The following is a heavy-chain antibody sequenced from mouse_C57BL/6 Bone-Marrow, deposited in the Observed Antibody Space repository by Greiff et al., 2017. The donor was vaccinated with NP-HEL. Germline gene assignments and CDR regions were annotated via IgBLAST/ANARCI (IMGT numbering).Heavy chain of an antibody. D-gene: IGHD1-1*01. CDR1: GFNIKDDY. CDR2: IDPENGDT. V-gene: IGHV14-4*01. CDR3: TTSDYYGSSTRYFDV. Sequence: VQLKESGAELVRPGASVKLSCTASGFNIKDDYMHWVKQRPEQGLEWIGWIDPENGDTEYASKFQGKATITADTSSNTAYLQLSSLTSEDTAVYYCTTSDYYGSSTRYFDVWGTGTTVTVSS. J-gene: IGHJ1*03.